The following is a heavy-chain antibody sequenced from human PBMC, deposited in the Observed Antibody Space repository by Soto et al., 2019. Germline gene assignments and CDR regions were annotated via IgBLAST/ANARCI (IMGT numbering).Heavy chain of an antibody. CDR1: GFTFSAYA. D-gene: IGHD4-17*01. CDR2: ISYDGSNK. Sequence: QVQLVESGGGVVQPGRSLRLSCAASGFTFSAYAMHWVRQAPGKGLEWVTFISYDGSNKYSADSVKGRFTISRDNSKNALYLQMNSRRGEDTAVYYCARAGGDYGDYVFDYWGQGTLVTVSS. J-gene: IGHJ4*02. CDR3: ARAGGDYGDYVFDY. V-gene: IGHV3-30-3*01.